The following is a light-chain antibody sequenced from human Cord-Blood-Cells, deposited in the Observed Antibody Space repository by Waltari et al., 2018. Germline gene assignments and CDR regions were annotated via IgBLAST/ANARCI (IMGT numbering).Light chain of an antibody. CDR3: QQYGSSPLT. V-gene: IGKV3-20*01. J-gene: IGKJ4*01. CDR2: GAS. CDR1: QRVSSSY. Sequence: IVLTQSPGTLSLSPGDRATFSCKASQRVSSSYVAWYQQKPRPAPRLLIYGASSRATGIPDRFSGSGSRAVFTLTISRVDADDLAVYCCQQYGSSPLTFGGGTKVEIK.